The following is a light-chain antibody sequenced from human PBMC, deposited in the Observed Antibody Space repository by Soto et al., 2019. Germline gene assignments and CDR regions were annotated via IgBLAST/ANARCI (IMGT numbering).Light chain of an antibody. CDR3: QQYYSTPPYT. CDR2: GAS. J-gene: IGKJ2*01. Sequence: EIVLTQSPGTLSLSPGERATLSCRASQSVSTRSLAWYQQKPGQAPRLLISGASSRAADIPDRFSGSGSGTDFTLTISSLQAEDVAVYYCQQYYSTPPYTFGQGTKLEIK. V-gene: IGKV3-20*01. CDR1: QSVSTRS.